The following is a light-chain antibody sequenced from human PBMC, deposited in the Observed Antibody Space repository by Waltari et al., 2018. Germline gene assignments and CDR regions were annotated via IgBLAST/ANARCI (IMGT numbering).Light chain of an antibody. J-gene: IGKJ4*01. CDR3: QQLHSYPLS. CDR2: GAS. CDR1: QVISSY. Sequence: DIQLTQSPSFLSASVGDRFPITCRASQVISSYLAWYQQKPGKTPRLLIYGASTLQSGVPSRFSGSGSGTEFTLTVSSLQPEDFATYYCQQLHSYPLSFGGGTKVEIK. V-gene: IGKV1-9*01.